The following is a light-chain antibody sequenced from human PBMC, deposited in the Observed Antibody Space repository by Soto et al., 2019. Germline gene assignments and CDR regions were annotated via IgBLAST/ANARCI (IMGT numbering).Light chain of an antibody. CDR2: SAS. V-gene: IGKV3-20*01. CDR3: QQHGPSPPWT. CDR1: QNFGSWS. J-gene: IGKJ1*01. Sequence: EIVLTQSPGTLSLSPGERATLSCRASQNFGSWSFAWYQQKPGQAPRLLIYSASKRVTGIPDRFSGRGSGTDFTLTISRLEPEDFAVYYCQQHGPSPPWTFGQGTKVEIK.